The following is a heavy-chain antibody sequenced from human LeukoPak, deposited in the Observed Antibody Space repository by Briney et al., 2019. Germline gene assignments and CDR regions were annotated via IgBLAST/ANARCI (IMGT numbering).Heavy chain of an antibody. CDR2: INHSGST. CDR1: GGSFSGYY. CDR3: ARVSYYGSGSYQLDY. J-gene: IGHJ4*02. D-gene: IGHD3-10*01. Sequence: SETLSLTCAVYGGSFSGYYWSWIRQPPGKGLEWIGEINHSGSTNYNPSLKSRVTISVDTSKNQFSLKLSSVTAADTAVYYCARVSYYGSGSYQLDYWGQGTLVTVSS. V-gene: IGHV4-34*01.